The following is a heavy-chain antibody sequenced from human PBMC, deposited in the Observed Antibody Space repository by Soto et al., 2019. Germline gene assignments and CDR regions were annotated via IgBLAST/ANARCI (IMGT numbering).Heavy chain of an antibody. CDR1: GYTFTGYY. V-gene: IGHV1-2*02. J-gene: IGHJ6*02. CDR3: ATSRNSSSWHYYYYGMDV. Sequence: ASVKVSCEASGYTFTGYYIHWVRQAPGQGLEWMGWINPNSGGTNYAQKFQGRVTMTRDTSISTAYMELSRLRSDDTAVYYCATSRNSSSWHYYYYGMDVWGQGTTVTVSS. CDR2: INPNSGGT. D-gene: IGHD6-13*01.